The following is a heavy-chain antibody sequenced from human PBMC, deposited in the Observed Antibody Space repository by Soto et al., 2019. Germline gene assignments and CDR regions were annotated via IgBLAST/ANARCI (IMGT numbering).Heavy chain of an antibody. CDR3: ARDESMVRERWFDP. CDR2: INNDGSDT. Sequence: EVQLVESGGGLVQPGGSLRLSCAASGFTFIGYWMHWVRQGPGEGLVWVSRINNDGSDTTYADSVKGRFTISRDNAKNMLYLQMNSLRVDDTAVYYCARDESMVRERWFDPWGQGTLVTVSS. CDR1: GFTFIGYW. V-gene: IGHV3-74*01. D-gene: IGHD1-26*01. J-gene: IGHJ5*02.